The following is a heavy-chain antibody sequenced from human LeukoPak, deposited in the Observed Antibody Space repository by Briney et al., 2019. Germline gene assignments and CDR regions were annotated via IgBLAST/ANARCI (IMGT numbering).Heavy chain of an antibody. CDR3: ARASDPWLQLT. J-gene: IGHJ5*02. V-gene: IGHV3-7*05. CDR1: EFTFSNYW. D-gene: IGHD5-24*01. CDR2: IKQDGSEK. Sequence: GGPLRLSCAASEFTFSNYWMIWVRQAPGKGLEWVGNIKQDGSEKRYADSVRGRFSISRDNAQTSLYLQMNSLRAEDTAVYYCARASDPWLQLTWGQGTLVTVSS.